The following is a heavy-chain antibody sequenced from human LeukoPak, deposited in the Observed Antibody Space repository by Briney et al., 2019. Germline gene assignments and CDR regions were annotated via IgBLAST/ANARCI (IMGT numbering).Heavy chain of an antibody. CDR1: GYTFTSYW. J-gene: IGHJ4*02. CDR2: IYPGDSES. D-gene: IGHD1-1*01. V-gene: IGHV5-51*01. Sequence: GESLKISCQGSGYTFTSYWIGWVRQMPGKGLEWMGIIYPGDSESRYSPSFQGQVTISADKPISTAYLQWRSLKASDTAIYYCARRNDEFIDYWGQGTLVAVSS. CDR3: ARRNDEFIDY.